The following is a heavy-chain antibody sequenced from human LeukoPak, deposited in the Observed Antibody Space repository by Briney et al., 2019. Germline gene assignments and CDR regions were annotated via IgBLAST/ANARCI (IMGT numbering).Heavy chain of an antibody. CDR3: ARGPHMAAAGTWWFDP. D-gene: IGHD6-13*01. CDR1: GYTFSTYY. CDR2: INPTSGAT. Sequence: ASVKVSCKASGYTFSTYYMHWVRQAPGQGLEWMGIINPTSGATNYAQRFQGRVTMTRDTSTSTVYMEVSSLRSEDTAVYYCARGPHMAAAGTWWFDPWGQGTLVTVSS. J-gene: IGHJ5*02. V-gene: IGHV1-46*01.